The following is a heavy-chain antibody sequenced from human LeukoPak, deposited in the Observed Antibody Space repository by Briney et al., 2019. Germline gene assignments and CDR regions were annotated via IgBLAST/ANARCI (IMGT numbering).Heavy chain of an antibody. J-gene: IGHJ4*02. CDR2: IRGDGSRL. V-gene: IGHV3-7*01. CDR1: GFSISGFW. D-gene: IGHD1-1*01. CDR3: VRESRPGGAMGLYHNLDY. Sequence: GGSLRLSCVGSGFSISGFWMTWVRQAPGKGLEWVANIRGDGSRLYYVDSVKGRFTISRDNAKNSLYLQMSNLRAEDTAIYYCVRESRPGGAMGLYHNLDYWGQGTLVAVSS.